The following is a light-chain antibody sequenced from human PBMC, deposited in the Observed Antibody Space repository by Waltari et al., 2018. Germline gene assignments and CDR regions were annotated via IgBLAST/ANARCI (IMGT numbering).Light chain of an antibody. Sequence: QLVLTQSPSASASLGASVKLTCTLSSGHSSNIVAWHQQKPEKGPRYLMKVNSDGSHTKGDEIPDRFAGSRSGSERYLTISSLQSEDEADYYCQTGGHGTWVFGGGTKLTVV. V-gene: IGLV4-69*01. J-gene: IGLJ3*02. CDR2: VNSDGSH. CDR1: SGHSSNI. CDR3: QTGGHGTWV.